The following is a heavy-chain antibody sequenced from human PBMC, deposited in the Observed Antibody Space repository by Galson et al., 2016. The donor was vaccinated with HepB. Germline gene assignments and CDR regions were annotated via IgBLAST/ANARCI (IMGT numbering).Heavy chain of an antibody. CDR3: ARGGYDSSLYSSPFDY. D-gene: IGHD3-22*01. Sequence: TLSLTCTVSGGSISSDGYYWSWIRQHPGKGLEWIGYIYYSGSTYYNRSLKSRVTISVDTSKNQLSLKLASVTAADTAIYYCARGGYDSSLYSSPFDYWGQGTLVTVS. CDR1: GGSISSDGYY. J-gene: IGHJ4*02. V-gene: IGHV4-31*03. CDR2: IYYSGST.